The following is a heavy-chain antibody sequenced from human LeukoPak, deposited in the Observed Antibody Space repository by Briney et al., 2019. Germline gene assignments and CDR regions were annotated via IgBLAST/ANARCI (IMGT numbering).Heavy chain of an antibody. CDR2: IKQDGSET. CDR1: GFSLTDYL. V-gene: IGHV3-7*01. D-gene: IGHD2-8*01. J-gene: IGHJ4*02. CDR3: ARQAGVY. Sequence: GGSLRLSCAVSGFSLTDYLMSWVRQAPGKGLEWVASIKQDGSETRYADSVKGRFTISKDNARNSLYLQMNSLRAEDTAVYYCARQAGVYWGQGTLVTVSS.